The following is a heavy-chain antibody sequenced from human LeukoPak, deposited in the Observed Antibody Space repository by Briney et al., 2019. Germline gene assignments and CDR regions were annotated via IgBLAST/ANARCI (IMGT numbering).Heavy chain of an antibody. CDR1: GDSISSYY. CDR2: IYTSGGT. Sequence: SETLSLTCTVSGDSISSYYWSWIRQPPGKGLEWIGYIYTSGGTNNIPSLKGRVTISIDTSKKQFSLKLSSVTAADTAVYYCASVRRGATLSLDYWGQGTLVTVSS. V-gene: IGHV4-4*09. J-gene: IGHJ4*02. D-gene: IGHD1-26*01. CDR3: ASVRRGATLSLDY.